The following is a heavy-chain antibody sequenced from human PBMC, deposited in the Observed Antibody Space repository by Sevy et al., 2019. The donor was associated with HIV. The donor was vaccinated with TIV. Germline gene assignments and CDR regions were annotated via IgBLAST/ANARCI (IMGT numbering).Heavy chain of an antibody. CDR2: IWYDGSNK. Sequence: GESLKISCAASGFTFSSYAMHWVRQAPGKGLEWVAVIWYDGSNKYYADSVKGRFTISRDNSKNTLYLQMNSLRAEDTAVYYCARGGYDFWSGYYDYWGQGTLVTVSS. V-gene: IGHV3-33*08. J-gene: IGHJ4*02. D-gene: IGHD3-3*01. CDR3: ARGGYDFWSGYYDY. CDR1: GFTFSSYA.